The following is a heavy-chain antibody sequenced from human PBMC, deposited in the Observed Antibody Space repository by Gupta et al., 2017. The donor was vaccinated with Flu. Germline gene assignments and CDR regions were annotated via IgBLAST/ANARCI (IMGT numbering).Heavy chain of an antibody. Sequence: QVQLVESGGGVVQPGRSLRLSCTASGFIFSSYGMHWVRQAPGKGLEWLTVMSNDGSNKYYADSVRGRFTISRDNSKNTLLLQMNSLRAEDTAVYYCARDAGWKYFDYWGQGTLVTVSS. D-gene: IGHD1-1*01. CDR1: GFIFSSYG. V-gene: IGHV3-30*03. J-gene: IGHJ4*02. CDR2: MSNDGSNK. CDR3: ARDAGWKYFDY.